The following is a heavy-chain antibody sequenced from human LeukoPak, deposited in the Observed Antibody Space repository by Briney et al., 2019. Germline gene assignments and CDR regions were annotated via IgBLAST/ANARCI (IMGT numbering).Heavy chain of an antibody. CDR1: GGTISSSSYY. V-gene: IGHV4-39*01. Sequence: SETLSLTCTVSGGTISSSSYYWGWLRQPPGKGLEWFGSIYYSGSTYYNPSLKSRVTISVDTSKNQFSLKLSSVTAADTAVYYCARHRRRYYYYYYYMDVWGKGTTVTVSS. J-gene: IGHJ6*03. CDR3: ARHRRRYYYYYYYMDV. CDR2: IYYSGST. D-gene: IGHD1-14*01.